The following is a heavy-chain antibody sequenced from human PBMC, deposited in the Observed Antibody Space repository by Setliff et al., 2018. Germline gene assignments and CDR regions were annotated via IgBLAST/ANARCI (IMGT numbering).Heavy chain of an antibody. CDR2: IYHSGST. V-gene: IGHV4-4*02. CDR3: ARVIVVVPAAIGKVNYYMDV. CDR1: GGSISSSNW. J-gene: IGHJ6*03. Sequence: PSETLSLTCAVSGGSISSSNWWSWVRQPPGKGLEWIGEIYHSGSTNYNPSLKSRVTISVDKSKNHFSLKLSSVTAADTAVYYCARVIVVVPAAIGKVNYYMDVWGKGTTVTVSS. D-gene: IGHD2-2*01.